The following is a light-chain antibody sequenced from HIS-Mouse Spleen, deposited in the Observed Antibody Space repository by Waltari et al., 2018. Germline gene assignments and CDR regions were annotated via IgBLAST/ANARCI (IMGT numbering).Light chain of an antibody. CDR3: YSTDSSGNHRV. J-gene: IGLJ2*01. V-gene: IGLV3-10*01. CDR1: ALPTKC. CDR2: EDS. Sequence: SYELTQPPSVSVSPGQTARITCSGGALPTKCAYWYQQKSGQAPVLVIYEDSKRPSGIPERFSGSSSGTMATLTISGAQVEDEADYYCYSTDSSGNHRVFGGGTKLTVL.